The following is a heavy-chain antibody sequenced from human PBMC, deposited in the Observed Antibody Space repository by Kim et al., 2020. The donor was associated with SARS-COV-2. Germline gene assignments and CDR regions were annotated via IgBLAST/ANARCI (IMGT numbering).Heavy chain of an antibody. CDR2: INGGGT. CDR3: ARMIIGTDYH. D-gene: IGHD3-16*01. V-gene: IGHV3-23*01. J-gene: IGHJ5*02. CDR1: GFIFSSHG. Sequence: WGSLRLSCAASGFIFSSHGMSWVRQAPGKGLEWVSSINGGGTYYADSVKGRFAISRDNSKSTLYLQMNSLRAEDTAVYYCARMIIGTDYHWGQGTLVTVSS.